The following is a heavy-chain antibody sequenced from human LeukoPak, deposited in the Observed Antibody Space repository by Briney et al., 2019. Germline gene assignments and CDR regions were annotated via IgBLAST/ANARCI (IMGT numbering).Heavy chain of an antibody. CDR3: ARDCSSTSCYQEYYFDY. Sequence: GGSLRLSCAASGFTFSSYSMNWVRQAPGKGLEWVSYISSSSSTIYYADSVKGRFTISRDNAKNSLYLQMNSLRAEDTAVYYCARDCSSTSCYQEYYFDYWGQGTLVTVSS. CDR1: GFTFSSYS. V-gene: IGHV3-48*04. J-gene: IGHJ4*02. CDR2: ISSSSSTI. D-gene: IGHD2-2*01.